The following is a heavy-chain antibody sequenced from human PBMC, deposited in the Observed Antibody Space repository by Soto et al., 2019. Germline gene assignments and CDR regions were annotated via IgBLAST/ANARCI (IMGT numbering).Heavy chain of an antibody. CDR3: AVGVVVPAAVHSSSLYDSYYYYGMDV. CDR2: MNPNSGNT. Sequence: ASVKVSCKASGYTFTSYDINWVRQATGQGLEWMGWMNPNSGNTGYAQKFQGRVTMTRNTSISTAYMELSSLRSEDTAVYYCAVGVVVPAAVHSSSLYDSYYYYGMDVWGQGTTVTVS. J-gene: IGHJ6*02. D-gene: IGHD2-2*01. CDR1: GYTFTSYD. V-gene: IGHV1-8*01.